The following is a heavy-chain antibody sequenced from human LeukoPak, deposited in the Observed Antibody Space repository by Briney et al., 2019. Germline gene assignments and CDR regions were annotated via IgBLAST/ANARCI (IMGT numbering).Heavy chain of an antibody. CDR3: ASSPIAEYFQH. Sequence: GGSLRLSCAASGFTFSSYEMNWVRQAPGKGLEWVSYISSSGSTIYYADSVKGRFTISRDNAKNSLYLQMNSLRAEGTAVYYCASSPIAEYFQHWGQGTLVTVSS. V-gene: IGHV3-48*03. J-gene: IGHJ1*01. CDR1: GFTFSSYE. CDR2: ISSSGSTI.